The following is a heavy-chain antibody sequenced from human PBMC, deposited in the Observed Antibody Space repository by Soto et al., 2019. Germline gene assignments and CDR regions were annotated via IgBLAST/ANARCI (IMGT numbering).Heavy chain of an antibody. CDR1: GFTFSAFA. CDR3: TRATSLPLLYDH. J-gene: IGHJ4*02. Sequence: EVQLVESGGGLVQPGGSLRLSCAASGFTFSAFAMHWVRLAPGRGLEYVSAISNNGDGTYYANSVKGRFIISRDNSKNTLFLHMDSLRSDDMAMYFCTRATSLPLLYDHWGQGTLVTVSS. V-gene: IGHV3-64*01. D-gene: IGHD2-15*01. CDR2: ISNNGDGT.